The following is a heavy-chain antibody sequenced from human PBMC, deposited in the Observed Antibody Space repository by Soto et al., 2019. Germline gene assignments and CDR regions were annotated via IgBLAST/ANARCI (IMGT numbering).Heavy chain of an antibody. Sequence: SETLSLTCIVSGCSISISSCHWGWIRQPPGKGLEWIASIKNNGTTCYKPSLKSQINLSVDTSKNQFALKLSSVTAAETAVYYCARHGITGSYYDAFDIWGQGTMVT. D-gene: IGHD1-26*01. CDR3: ARHGITGSYYDAFDI. CDR1: GCSISISSCH. V-gene: IGHV4-39*01. J-gene: IGHJ3*02. CDR2: IKNNGTT.